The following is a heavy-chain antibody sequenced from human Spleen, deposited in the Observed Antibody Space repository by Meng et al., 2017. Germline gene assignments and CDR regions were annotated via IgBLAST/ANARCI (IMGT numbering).Heavy chain of an antibody. D-gene: IGHD1-26*01. CDR2: IGITDGIM. CDR1: GFTFSVYY. V-gene: IGHV3-11*01. J-gene: IGHJ4*02. Sequence: VQLLESGGGVVKPGGSVRLSCAAYGFTFSVYYMSCIRQAPGKGREWVSYIGITDGIMYYAYSVKGRFTISRDNAKNYLYLQMNSLRGEDTAVYYCAKVDKGSRPLDYWGQGTLVTVSS. CDR3: AKVDKGSRPLDY.